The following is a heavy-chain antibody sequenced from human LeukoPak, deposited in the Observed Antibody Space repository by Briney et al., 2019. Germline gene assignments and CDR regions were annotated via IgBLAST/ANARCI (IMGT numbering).Heavy chain of an antibody. Sequence: GGSLRLSCAASGFTFSNYAMSWVRQAPGKGLDWVSVISGSGGSTYHADSVKGRFTISRDNSNNTLYLQMNSLRAEDTAIYYCAKVRSAVVAAATNYWGQGTLVTVSS. V-gene: IGHV3-23*01. CDR2: ISGSGGST. CDR3: AKVRSAVVAAATNY. D-gene: IGHD2-15*01. J-gene: IGHJ4*02. CDR1: GFTFSNYA.